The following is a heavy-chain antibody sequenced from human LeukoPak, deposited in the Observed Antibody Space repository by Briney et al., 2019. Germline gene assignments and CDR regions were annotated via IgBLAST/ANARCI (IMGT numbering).Heavy chain of an antibody. J-gene: IGHJ3*02. D-gene: IGHD3-10*01. CDR1: GGSISSSSYY. CDR3: ARLEGRRLWFGDLPVAQHKYAFDI. V-gene: IGHV4-39*02. Sequence: PSETLSLTCTVSGGSISSSSYYWGWIRQPPGKGLEWIGSIYYSGSTYYNPSLKSRVTISVDTSKNHFSLKLSSVTAADTAVYYCARLEGRRLWFGDLPVAQHKYAFDIWGQGTMVTVSS. CDR2: IYYSGST.